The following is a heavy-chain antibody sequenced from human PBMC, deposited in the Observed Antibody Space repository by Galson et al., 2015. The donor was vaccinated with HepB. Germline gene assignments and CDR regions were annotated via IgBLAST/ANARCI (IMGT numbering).Heavy chain of an antibody. J-gene: IGHJ3*02. CDR2: IIPILGIA. CDR3: ARAEETWIQLWRTRRAFDI. CDR1: GGTFSSYT. D-gene: IGHD5-18*01. Sequence: SVKVSCKASGGTFSSYTISWVRQAPGQGLEWMGRIIPILGIANYAQKFQGRVTITAVKSTSTAYMELSSLRSEDTAVYYCARAEETWIQLWRTRRAFDIWGQGTMVTVSS. V-gene: IGHV1-69*02.